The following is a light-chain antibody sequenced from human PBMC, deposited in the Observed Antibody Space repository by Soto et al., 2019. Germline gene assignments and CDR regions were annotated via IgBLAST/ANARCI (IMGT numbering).Light chain of an antibody. Sequence: QSALTQPASVSGSPGQSITISCTGTSSDVGGYNYVSWYQQHPGKAPKLMIYEVSYRPSGVSDRFSGSKSGNTASLTISGLQTEDEATYYCGSSTDTDTLVIFGGGTKVTVL. CDR1: SSDVGGYNY. V-gene: IGLV2-14*01. CDR2: EVS. CDR3: GSSTDTDTLVI. J-gene: IGLJ2*01.